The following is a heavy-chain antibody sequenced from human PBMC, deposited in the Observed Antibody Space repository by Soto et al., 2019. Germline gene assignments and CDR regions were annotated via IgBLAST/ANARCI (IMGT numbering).Heavy chain of an antibody. CDR1: GFTFDSHG. J-gene: IGHJ5*02. Sequence: QVQLVESGGGAVQPGRSLRLSCAASGFTFDSHGMHWVLQAPGKGLEWVAVISSDGNNKYYADSVKGRFTISRDNFNNMLYLQMSSLRAEDTAVYYCAKDLLPNTVTTCGSWGQGTLVTVSS. CDR2: ISSDGNNK. D-gene: IGHD4-17*01. CDR3: AKDLLPNTVTTCGS. V-gene: IGHV3-30*18.